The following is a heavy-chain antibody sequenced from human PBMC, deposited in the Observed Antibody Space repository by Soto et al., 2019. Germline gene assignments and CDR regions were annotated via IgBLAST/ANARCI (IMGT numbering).Heavy chain of an antibody. V-gene: IGHV4-59*01. CDR1: GGSISSYY. CDR2: IYYSGST. CDR3: ARLSASIRVFGSYYYYGMDV. Sequence: SETLSLTCTVSGGSISSYYWSWIRQPPGQGLEWIGYIYYSGSTNYNPSLKSRVTISVDTSKNQFSLKLSSVTAADTAVYYCARLSASIRVFGSYYYYGMDVWGQGTTVTVSS. J-gene: IGHJ6*02. D-gene: IGHD3-9*01.